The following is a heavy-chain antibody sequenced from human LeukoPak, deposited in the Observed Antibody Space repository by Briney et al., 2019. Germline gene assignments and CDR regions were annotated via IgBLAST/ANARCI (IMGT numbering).Heavy chain of an antibody. Sequence: ASVKVSCKASGYTFTSYDINWVRQATGQGLEWMGWMNPNSGNTGYAQKFQGRVTMTRDTSISTAYMELSRLRSDDTAVYYCARKDRTSYYDFWSGYSEPFDYWGQGTLVTVSS. J-gene: IGHJ4*02. CDR1: GYTFTSYD. V-gene: IGHV1-8*01. CDR2: MNPNSGNT. CDR3: ARKDRTSYYDFWSGYSEPFDY. D-gene: IGHD3-3*01.